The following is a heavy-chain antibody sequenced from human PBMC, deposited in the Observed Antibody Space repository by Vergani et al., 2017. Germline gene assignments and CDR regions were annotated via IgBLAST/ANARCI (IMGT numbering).Heavy chain of an antibody. Sequence: EVQLLESGGDLVQPGGSLRLSCAASGFTFNHYAMNWVRQAPGKGLEWVSGISGSGGSTYYSGSVKGRFTISRDSSKNTLYLQMNSLSAGDTAVYYCAKANPRYSVYDYLYYYHAMDVWGQGTTVTVSS. J-gene: IGHJ6*02. CDR1: GFTFNHYA. CDR2: ISGSGGST. CDR3: AKANPRYSVYDYLYYYHAMDV. V-gene: IGHV3-23*01. D-gene: IGHD5/OR15-5a*01.